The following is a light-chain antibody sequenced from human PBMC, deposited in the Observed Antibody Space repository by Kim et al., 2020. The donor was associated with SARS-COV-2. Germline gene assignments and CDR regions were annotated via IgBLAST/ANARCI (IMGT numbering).Light chain of an antibody. V-gene: IGLV1-51*01. Sequence: QSVLTQPPSVSAAPGQRVTISCSGATSDIGNNYASWYQQLPGTAPKLLIYDDDKRPSGIPDRFSASKSGTTATLTIAGVQTGDEADYHCGTWHNGLRVVLFGGGTQLTVL. J-gene: IGLJ2*01. CDR2: DDD. CDR1: TSDIGNNY. CDR3: GTWHNGLRVVL.